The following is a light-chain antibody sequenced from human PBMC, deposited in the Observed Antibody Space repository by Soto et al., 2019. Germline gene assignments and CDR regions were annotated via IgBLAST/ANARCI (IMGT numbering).Light chain of an antibody. CDR2: GAS. CDR1: QSVSNNY. V-gene: IGKV3-20*01. Sequence: ENVLTQSPGTLSLSPGERATLSCRASQSVSNNYLAWYQQKPGQAPRLLIHGASSRATGIPDRFSGSGSGTDFTHTISRLEPEDFAVFYCQHYGNTRAFGRGTKVEIK. J-gene: IGKJ1*01. CDR3: QHYGNTRA.